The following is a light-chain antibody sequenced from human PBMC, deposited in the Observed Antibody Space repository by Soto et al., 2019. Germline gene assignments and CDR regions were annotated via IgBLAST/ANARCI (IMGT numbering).Light chain of an antibody. V-gene: IGKV3-15*01. CDR1: LTVNTN. CDR3: QQYNNWPPGAT. J-gene: IGKJ3*01. CDR2: YAS. Sequence: DIVMTQSPATLSVSPGERATLSCRASLTVNTNLAWYQQKPGQAPRLLIYYASTRATGIPARFSGSGSVKEFTLTISSVLSEDSAVYYCQQYNNWPPGATFGPGTKVEIK.